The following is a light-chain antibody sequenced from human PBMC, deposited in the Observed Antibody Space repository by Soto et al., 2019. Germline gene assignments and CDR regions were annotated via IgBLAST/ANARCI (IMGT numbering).Light chain of an antibody. CDR2: AKD. Sequence: QSVLTPPPSLSGAPVQGVTSSCTGSSSNFGAGYDVHWYRQHPGTPPKLLIYAKDSRPSGVPDRFSGSKSGTSASLAITGLQAEDEADYYCQSYDSSLSGSLVFGGGTKLTVL. CDR1: SSNFGAGYD. J-gene: IGLJ2*01. CDR3: QSYDSSLSGSLV. V-gene: IGLV1-40*01.